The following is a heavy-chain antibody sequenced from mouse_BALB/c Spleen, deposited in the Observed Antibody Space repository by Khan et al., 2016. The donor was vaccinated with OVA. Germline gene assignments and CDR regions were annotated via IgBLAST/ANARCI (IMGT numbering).Heavy chain of an antibody. Sequence: VQLQESGPELVKPGASVKMSCKASGYIFTDYVMNWVKQRTGQGLEWIGQIYPGSDSTYYNEKFKDKATLTADRSSSTVYMQLNSLTSEDSAVYFCARGGWDVLAYWGQGTLVTVSA. D-gene: IGHD4-1*01. V-gene: IGHV1-77*01. CDR3: ARGGWDVLAY. J-gene: IGHJ3*01. CDR1: GYIFTDYV. CDR2: IYPGSDST.